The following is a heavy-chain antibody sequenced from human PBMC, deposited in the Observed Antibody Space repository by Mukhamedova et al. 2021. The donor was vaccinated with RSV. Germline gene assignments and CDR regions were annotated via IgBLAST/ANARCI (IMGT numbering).Heavy chain of an antibody. V-gene: IGHV4-34*01. CDR3: ARTLYYDYVWGLDY. J-gene: IGHJ4*02. Sequence: SLKSRVTISVDTSKNQFSLKLSSVTAADTAVYYCARTLYYDYVWGLDYWGQGTLVTVSS. D-gene: IGHD3-16*01.